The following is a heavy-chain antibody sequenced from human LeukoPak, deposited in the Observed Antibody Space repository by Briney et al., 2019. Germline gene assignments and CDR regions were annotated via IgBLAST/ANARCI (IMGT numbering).Heavy chain of an antibody. V-gene: IGHV1-24*01. D-gene: IGHD6-19*01. J-gene: IGHJ3*02. CDR2: FDPEDGET. CDR1: GYTFTGYC. CDR3: ARDPRTITVAGIGVFDT. Sequence: ASVKVSCKASGYTFTGYCMHWVRRAPGKGLEWMGGFDPEDGETIYAQKFQGRVTMTRDMSTTIIYMELSSLRSEDTAVYYCARDPRTITVAGIGVFDTWGQGTMVTVSS.